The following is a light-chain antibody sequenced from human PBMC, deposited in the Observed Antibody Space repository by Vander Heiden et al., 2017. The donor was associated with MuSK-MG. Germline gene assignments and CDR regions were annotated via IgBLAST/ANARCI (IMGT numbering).Light chain of an antibody. CDR2: GND. CDR3: AAWDDSLHGQL. CDR1: TSNIGSNT. J-gene: IGLJ2*01. Sequence: QSVLAQPPSASGTPGQRVTISCSGSTSNIGSNTVNWYQQHPGTAPQLHIYGNDERPAGVPDRFSASRSGTSASLAISGLQSGDEADYYCAAWDDSLHGQLFGGGTKLTVL. V-gene: IGLV1-44*01.